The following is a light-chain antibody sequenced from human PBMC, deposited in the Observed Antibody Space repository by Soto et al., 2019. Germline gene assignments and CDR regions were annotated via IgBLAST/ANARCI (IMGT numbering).Light chain of an antibody. Sequence: EIVLTQSPGTLSLSPGERATLSCRASQSTFSTYLAWFQQKPGQSPRLLVYGASSRATGIPDRFSGSGSGTEFTLTISRLEPEDFAVYYCQQYGNSPWTLGQGTRVEMK. J-gene: IGKJ1*01. CDR2: GAS. CDR1: QSTFSTY. CDR3: QQYGNSPWT. V-gene: IGKV3-20*01.